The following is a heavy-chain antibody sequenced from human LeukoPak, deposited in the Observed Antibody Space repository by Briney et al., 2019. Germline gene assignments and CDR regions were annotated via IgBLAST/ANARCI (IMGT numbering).Heavy chain of an antibody. CDR3: AKDMLLPWN. V-gene: IGHV3-74*01. CDR2: INSDGGTT. D-gene: IGHD2-8*01. Sequence: GGSLRLSCGASGFTFGTYWMHWVRHAPGKGLVWVSGINSDGGTTTYADSVKGRFTISRDNAENSLYLQMNSLRAEDTAVYYCAKDMLLPWNWGQGTLVTVSS. J-gene: IGHJ4*02. CDR1: GFTFGTYW.